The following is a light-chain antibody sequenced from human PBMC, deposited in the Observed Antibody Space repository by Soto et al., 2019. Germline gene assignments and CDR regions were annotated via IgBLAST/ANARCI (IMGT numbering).Light chain of an antibody. Sequence: EFVLTQAPGTRSLSPGHRPTLSCRASQSFTIGYLAWFQQKPGQAPRRLIYGARTRATGVPARFSASGSGTDFSLTISRLEPEDFAIYYCQQNYSTPFTFGQGTQVEI. CDR3: QQNYSTPFT. CDR2: GAR. CDR1: QSFTIGY. J-gene: IGKJ5*01. V-gene: IGKV3-20*01.